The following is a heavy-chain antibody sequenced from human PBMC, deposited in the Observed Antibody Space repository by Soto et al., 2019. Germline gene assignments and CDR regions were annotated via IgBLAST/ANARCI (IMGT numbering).Heavy chain of an antibody. J-gene: IGHJ6*03. CDR1: GYTFTSYA. Sequence: ASVKVSCKASGYTFTSYAMHWVRQAPGQRLEWMGWINAGNGNTKYSQKFQGRVTITRDTAASTGYMALSSLRSEDTAVYYCARGLCERSREVLPAADDYYFYYMVVGGKGITETASS. CDR2: INAGNGNT. D-gene: IGHD2-2*01. CDR3: ARGLCERSREVLPAADDYYFYYMVV. V-gene: IGHV1-3*01.